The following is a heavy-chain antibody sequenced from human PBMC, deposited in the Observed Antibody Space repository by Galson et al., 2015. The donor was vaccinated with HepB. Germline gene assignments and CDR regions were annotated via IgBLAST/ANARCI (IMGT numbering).Heavy chain of an antibody. J-gene: IGHJ4*02. CDR3: AAVPDPYDILTGYYRFDY. Sequence: SVKVSCKASGFTFTSSAMQWVRQARGQRLEWIGWIGGGSGKTNYGQKFQERVTITRDMSTSTAYMELSSLRSEDTAVYYCAAVPDPYDILTGYYRFDYWCQGTLVTVSS. CDR2: IGGGSGKT. D-gene: IGHD3-9*01. CDR1: GFTFTSSA. V-gene: IGHV1-58*02.